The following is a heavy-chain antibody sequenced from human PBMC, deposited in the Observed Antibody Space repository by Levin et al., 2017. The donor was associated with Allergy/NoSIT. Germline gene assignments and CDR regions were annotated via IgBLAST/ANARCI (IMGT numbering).Heavy chain of an antibody. Sequence: SETLSLTCTVSGGSISSYYWSWIRQPAGKGLEWIGRIYTSGSTNYNPSLKSRVTMSVDTSKNQFSLKLSSVTAADTAVYYCARDLEVMFKDAFDIWGQGTMVTVSS. V-gene: IGHV4-4*07. D-gene: IGHD3-16*01. J-gene: IGHJ3*02. CDR3: ARDLEVMFKDAFDI. CDR2: IYTSGST. CDR1: GGSISSYY.